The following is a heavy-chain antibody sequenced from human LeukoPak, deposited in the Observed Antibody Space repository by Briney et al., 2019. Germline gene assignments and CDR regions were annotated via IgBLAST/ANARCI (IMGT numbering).Heavy chain of an antibody. V-gene: IGHV3-48*04. J-gene: IGHJ4*02. Sequence: PGGSLRLSCAASGFSLSTYSMNWVRQAPGKGLEWISYISSSGNTIDYADSVNGRFTISGDNAKNSLYLQMNSLRVEDTAVYYCSRLRGNSYGYADYWGQGTLVTVSS. D-gene: IGHD5-18*01. CDR1: GFSLSTYS. CDR2: ISSSGNTI. CDR3: SRLRGNSYGYADY.